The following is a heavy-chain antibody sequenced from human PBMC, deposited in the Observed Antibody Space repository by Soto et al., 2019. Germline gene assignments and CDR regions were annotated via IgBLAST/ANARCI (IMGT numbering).Heavy chain of an antibody. J-gene: IGHJ6*02. Sequence: EVQLLESGGGLVQPGGSLRLSCAASGFTFSSYAMSWVRQAPGKGLEWVAGISGSGDSIYYADSVRGRFTISRDNSNNTLYLHMNSLRAEDTAVYYSAKDRDGAAAGPTNFYGMDDWGQGTTVTVSS. CDR3: AKDRDGAAAGPTNFYGMDD. CDR2: ISGSGDSI. CDR1: GFTFSSYA. V-gene: IGHV3-23*01. D-gene: IGHD6-13*01.